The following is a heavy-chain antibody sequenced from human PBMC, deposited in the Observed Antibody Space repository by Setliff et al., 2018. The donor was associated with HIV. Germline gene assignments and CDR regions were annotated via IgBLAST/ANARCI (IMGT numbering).Heavy chain of an antibody. CDR2: IIPIVDIA. CDR1: GYNFNVYY. V-gene: IGHV1-69*10. D-gene: IGHD7-27*01. Sequence: SVKVSCKASGYNFNVYYMHWVRQAPGQGLEWMGGIIPIVDIAKYAQKFQDRVTITADKSTSTAFMELSSLRSEDTAVYYCARGSNWGYRLDPWGPGTLVTVSS. CDR3: ARGSNWGYRLDP. J-gene: IGHJ5*02.